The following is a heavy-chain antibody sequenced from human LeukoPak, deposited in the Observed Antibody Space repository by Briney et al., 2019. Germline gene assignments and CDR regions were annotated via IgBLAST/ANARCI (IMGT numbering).Heavy chain of an antibody. D-gene: IGHD2-2*01. J-gene: IGHJ4*02. CDR2: INPNSGGK. Sequence: ASETLSCTASGYTFTGYYMHWVRQAPGQGLEGMGWINPNSGGKNYAQKFQGRVTMTRDTSISTAYMELSRLRSDDTAVYYCAGGDIVVVPGAHSRDYWGQGTLVTVSS. CDR1: GYTFTGYY. CDR3: AGGDIVVVPGAHSRDY. V-gene: IGHV1-2*02.